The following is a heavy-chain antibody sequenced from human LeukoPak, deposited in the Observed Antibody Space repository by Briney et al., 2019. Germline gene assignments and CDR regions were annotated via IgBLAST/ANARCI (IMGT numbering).Heavy chain of an antibody. Sequence: GGSLRLSCAASGFTLSTYAMSWVRQTPGKGLEWVAATSSSDAGTYHADSVKGRFTISRDNAKNSLFLQMNSLRAEDTALYYCARYDYSNYVGYYDHWGQGTLVTVSS. V-gene: IGHV3-23*01. J-gene: IGHJ4*02. D-gene: IGHD4-11*01. CDR2: TSSSDAGT. CDR3: ARYDYSNYVGYYDH. CDR1: GFTLSTYA.